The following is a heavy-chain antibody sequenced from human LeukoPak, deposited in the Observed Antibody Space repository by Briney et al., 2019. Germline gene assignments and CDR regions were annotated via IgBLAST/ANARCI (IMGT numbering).Heavy chain of an antibody. V-gene: IGHV4-4*02. CDR2: ISHSGST. J-gene: IGHJ4*02. D-gene: IGHD1-26*01. CDR3: AITYSGTYTMGY. CDR1: GGSIRRSNW. Sequence: PCGTLSLTCAVSGGSIRRSNWRSWVRPPPGEGVEWIGEISHSGSTYYNPSLKSRVDISVDKSNNQFSLKVNSVAAADTAVYYCAITYSGTYTMGYWGQGILVTVSS.